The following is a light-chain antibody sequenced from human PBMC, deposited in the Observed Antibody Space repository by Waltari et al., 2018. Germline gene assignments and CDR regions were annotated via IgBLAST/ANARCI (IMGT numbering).Light chain of an antibody. V-gene: IGLV3-25*03. J-gene: IGLJ3*02. CDR1: ALPRQY. Sequence: SYELTQPPSVSVSPGQTARIPCSGDALPRQYAFWYQQKPGQAPILIINKDNERPSGIPERFSGSSSGTTVTLTISGVQAEDEADFYCQSSDHTASFWVFGGGTRLTVL. CDR2: KDN. CDR3: QSSDHTASFWV.